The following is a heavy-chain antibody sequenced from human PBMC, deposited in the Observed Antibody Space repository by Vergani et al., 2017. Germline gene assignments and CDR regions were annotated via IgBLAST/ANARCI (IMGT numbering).Heavy chain of an antibody. V-gene: IGHV1-69*01. Sequence: QVQLVQSGAEVKKPGSSVKVSCKASGGTFSSYAISWVRQAPGQGLEWMGGIIPIFGTANYAQKFQGRVTITADESTSTAYMELSSLRSEDTAVYYCARDGDYYGSGKRNMFDYWGQGTLVTVSS. CDR1: GGTFSSYA. CDR3: ARDGDYYGSGKRNMFDY. D-gene: IGHD3-10*01. J-gene: IGHJ4*02. CDR2: IIPIFGTA.